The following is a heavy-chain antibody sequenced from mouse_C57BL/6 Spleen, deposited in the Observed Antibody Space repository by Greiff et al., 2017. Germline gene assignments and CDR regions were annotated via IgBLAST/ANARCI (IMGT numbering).Heavy chain of an antibody. D-gene: IGHD2-1*01. Sequence: QVQLQQPGAELVKPGASVKLSCTASGYTFTSYWMHWVKQRPGRGLEWIGRIDPNSGGTKYNEKFKSKATLTVDKPSSTAYMQLSSLTSEDSAVYDCAREDYGKPMDYWSQGTSVTVSS. CDR2: IDPNSGGT. CDR3: AREDYGKPMDY. CDR1: GYTFTSYW. V-gene: IGHV1-72*01. J-gene: IGHJ4*01.